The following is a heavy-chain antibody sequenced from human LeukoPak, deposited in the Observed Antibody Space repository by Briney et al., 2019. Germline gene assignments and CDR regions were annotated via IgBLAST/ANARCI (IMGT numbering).Heavy chain of an antibody. CDR1: GGTFSSYA. CDR3: AREGDGYINGNLDY. D-gene: IGHD5-24*01. CDR2: IIPILGIA. J-gene: IGHJ4*02. V-gene: IGHV1-69*04. Sequence: ASVKVSCKASGGTFSSYAISWVRQAPGQGLEWMGRIIPILGIANYAQKFQGRVTITADKSTSTAYMELSSLRSDDTAVYYCAREGDGYINGNLDYWGQGTLVTVSS.